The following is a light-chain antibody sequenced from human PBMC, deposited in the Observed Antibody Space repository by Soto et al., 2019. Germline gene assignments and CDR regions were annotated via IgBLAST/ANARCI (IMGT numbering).Light chain of an antibody. J-gene: IGLJ1*01. CDR1: SSTVGGFNV. Sequence: QSVLTQPASVSGSPGQSITISCTGTSSTVGGFNVVSWYQQHPGKAPKVIIYEGIKRPSGVSNRFSGSNSGSTASLTISGLQAEDEADYYCCSYAVATTYGFGSGSKVTV. V-gene: IGLV2-23*01. CDR2: EGI. CDR3: CSYAVATTYG.